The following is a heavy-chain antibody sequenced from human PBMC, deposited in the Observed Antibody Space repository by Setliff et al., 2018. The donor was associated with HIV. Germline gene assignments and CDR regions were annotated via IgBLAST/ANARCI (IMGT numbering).Heavy chain of an antibody. CDR3: ARVTSDSSGYYWGYYFDY. V-gene: IGHV3-30*04. J-gene: IGHJ4*02. D-gene: IGHD3-22*01. CDR2: ISSDGNDK. CDR1: GFTFSSYF. Sequence: GGSLRLSCAASGFTFSSYFMHWVRQAPGEELEWVAVISSDGNDKYNADSVNGRFTISRDNSENTLYLQMNGLRSEDTAVYYCARVTSDSSGYYWGYYFDYWGQGTRVTVSS.